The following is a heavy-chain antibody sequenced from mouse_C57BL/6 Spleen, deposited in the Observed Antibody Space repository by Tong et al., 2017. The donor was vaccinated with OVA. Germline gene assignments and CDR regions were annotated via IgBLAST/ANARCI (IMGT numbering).Heavy chain of an antibody. CDR2: IRSKSNNYAT. J-gene: IGHJ3*01. CDR3: VRLTEAY. Sequence: EVQLQESGGGLVQPKGSLKLSCAASGFTFNTYAMNWVRQAPGKGLEWVARIRSKSNNYATYYADSVKDRFTISRDDSQSMLYLQMNNLKTEDTAMYYCVRLTEAYWGQGTLVTVSA. V-gene: IGHV10-1*02. CDR1: GFTFNTYA. D-gene: IGHD4-1*01.